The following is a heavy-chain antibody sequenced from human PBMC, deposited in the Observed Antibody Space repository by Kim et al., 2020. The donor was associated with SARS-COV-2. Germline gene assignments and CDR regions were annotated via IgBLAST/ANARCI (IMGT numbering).Heavy chain of an antibody. V-gene: IGHV3-73*01. CDR3: TRPKDCSGGSCMGY. D-gene: IGHD2-15*01. J-gene: IGHJ4*02. Sequence: ASVKGRFTISRDDSKNTAYLQMNSLKTEDTAVYYCTRPKDCSGGSCMGYWGQGTLVTVSS.